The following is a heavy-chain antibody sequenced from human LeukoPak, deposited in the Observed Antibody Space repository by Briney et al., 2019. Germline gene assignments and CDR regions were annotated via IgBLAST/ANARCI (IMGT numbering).Heavy chain of an antibody. CDR3: ARGPQNYDSSGPH. CDR1: GGSISSSSYY. J-gene: IGHJ1*01. CDR2: IYYSGST. D-gene: IGHD3-22*01. Sequence: SETLSLTCAVSGGSISSSSYYWGWIRQPPGKGLEWIGSIYYSGSTYYNPSLKSRVTISVDTSKNQFSLKLSSVTAADTAVYYCARGPQNYDSSGPHWGQGTLVTVSS. V-gene: IGHV4-39*07.